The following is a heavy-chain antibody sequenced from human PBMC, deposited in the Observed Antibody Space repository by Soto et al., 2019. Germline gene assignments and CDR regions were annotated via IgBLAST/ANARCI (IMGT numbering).Heavy chain of an antibody. CDR2: ISAYTDDP. J-gene: IGHJ5*02. V-gene: IGHV1-18*01. D-gene: IGHD2-2*01. CDR3: ARVIPGAEAWFDP. CDR1: GNTFTNFG. Sequence: QGQLVQSGAEVKKPGASVKVSCTASGNTFTNFGVTWVRQAPGQGLEWLGWISAYTDDPNYAQKFQGRVTMTINTTTSTAYLDLRSLTSDDTAVYYCARVIPGAEAWFDPWGQGTLVTVSS.